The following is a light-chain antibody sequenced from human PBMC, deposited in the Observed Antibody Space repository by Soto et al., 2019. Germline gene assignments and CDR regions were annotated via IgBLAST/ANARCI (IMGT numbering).Light chain of an antibody. CDR3: SSYTSSSTQV. CDR2: DVS. Sequence: QSVLTQPASVSGSPGQSITISFTGTSSVVGGYNYVSWSQQHPGKAPKLMIYDVSNRPSGVSNRFSGSKSGNTASLTISGLQAEDEADYYCSSYTSSSTQVFGTGTKVTVL. CDR1: SSVVGGYNY. V-gene: IGLV2-14*01. J-gene: IGLJ1*01.